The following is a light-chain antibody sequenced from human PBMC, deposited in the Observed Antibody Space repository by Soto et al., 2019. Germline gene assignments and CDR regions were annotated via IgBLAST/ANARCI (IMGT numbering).Light chain of an antibody. J-gene: IGKJ4*01. CDR2: AAS. Sequence: DIQLTQSPSFLSASVGDGVTITCRASQGISSHLAWFQQKVGKAPKLLIYAASTLLSGVPSRFSGSGSGTEFTLTIRSLQPEDVATYYCQHLNSYPLTFGGGTKVEI. CDR1: QGISSH. V-gene: IGKV1-9*01. CDR3: QHLNSYPLT.